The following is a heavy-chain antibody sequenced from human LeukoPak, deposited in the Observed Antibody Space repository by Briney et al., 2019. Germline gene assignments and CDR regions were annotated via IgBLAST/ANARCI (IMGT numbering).Heavy chain of an antibody. J-gene: IGHJ5*02. V-gene: IGHV4-39*01. CDR2: IYYSGST. Sequence: PSETLSLTCTVSGGSISSSSYYWGWLRPPTGKGLEWIGSIYYSGSTYYNPSLKSRVTINVDTSKNQFSLKLSSVTAADTAVYYCARPQAATIGSGFDTWGQGTLVTVSS. D-gene: IGHD5-12*01. CDR3: ARPQAATIGSGFDT. CDR1: GGSISSSSYY.